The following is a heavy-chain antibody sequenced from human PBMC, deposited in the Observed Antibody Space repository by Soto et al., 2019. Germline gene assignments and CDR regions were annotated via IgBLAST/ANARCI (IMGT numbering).Heavy chain of an antibody. D-gene: IGHD6-19*01. J-gene: IGHJ4*02. Sequence: QVQLQESGPGLVKPSETLSLTCTVSGGSISSYYWSWIRQPPGKGLEWIGHFHYSGSTNYNPSLRSRVTMSVVTSQNQFSLKLSSVTAADTAVYYCARHVNVAVAGTGFDYWGQGTLVTVSS. CDR1: GGSISSYY. CDR3: ARHVNVAVAGTGFDY. CDR2: FHYSGST. V-gene: IGHV4-59*08.